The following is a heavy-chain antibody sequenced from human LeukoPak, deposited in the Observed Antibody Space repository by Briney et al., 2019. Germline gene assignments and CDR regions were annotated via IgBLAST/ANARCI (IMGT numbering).Heavy chain of an antibody. V-gene: IGHV3-30-3*01. D-gene: IGHD1-26*01. J-gene: IGHJ4*02. CDR2: ISYDGTNK. Sequence: GGSLRLSCAASGFTFSSYAMHWVRQAPGKELEWVALISYDGTNKYYADSVKGRFTVSRDDSKNTLYLQVNSLRVEDAAVYYCARSFGGSYAYFDYWGQGTLVTVSS. CDR1: GFTFSSYA. CDR3: ARSFGGSYAYFDY.